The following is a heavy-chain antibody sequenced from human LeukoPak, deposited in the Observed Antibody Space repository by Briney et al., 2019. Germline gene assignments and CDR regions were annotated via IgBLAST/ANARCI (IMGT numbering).Heavy chain of an antibody. V-gene: IGHV3-23*01. D-gene: IGHD3-22*01. J-gene: IGHJ4*02. Sequence: GGSLRLSCAASGFTFSSYGMSWVRQAPGKGLEWVSAISGSGGSTYYADSVKGRFTISRDNSKNTLYLQMNSLRAEDTAVYYCAKATSYYYDSSGYYHGQDYWGQGTLVTVSS. CDR2: ISGSGGST. CDR3: AKATSYYYDSSGYYHGQDY. CDR1: GFTFSSYG.